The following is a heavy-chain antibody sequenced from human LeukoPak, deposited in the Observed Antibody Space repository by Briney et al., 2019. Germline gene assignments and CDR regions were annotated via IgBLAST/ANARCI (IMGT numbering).Heavy chain of an antibody. V-gene: IGHV3-23*01. J-gene: IGHJ4*02. Sequence: VSLTLSCAASAFTFSSHHRNWVRQAPGQGLEWVSSINRSGAAPAHADSVKGPFTNSRDNSKNTLCLKMNRLRAEDTGLYYCAKDFNWSDAGWGQGTLVTVSS. CDR1: AFTFSSHH. CDR3: AKDFNWSDAG. D-gene: IGHD1-20*01. CDR2: INRSGAAP.